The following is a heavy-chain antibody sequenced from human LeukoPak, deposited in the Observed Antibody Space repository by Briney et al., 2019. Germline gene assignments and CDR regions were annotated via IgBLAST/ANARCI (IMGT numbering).Heavy chain of an antibody. Sequence: GGSLRLSCAASGFTFSSYAMSWVRQAPRKGLEWVSAISGSGDSTYYADSVKGRFTISRDNSKSTLYLQMNSLRAEDTDVYYCAKARAYDILTGYYKGRASLSFDYWGQGTLVTVSS. CDR2: ISGSGDST. CDR1: GFTFSSYA. V-gene: IGHV3-23*01. D-gene: IGHD3-9*01. J-gene: IGHJ4*02. CDR3: AKARAYDILTGYYKGRASLSFDY.